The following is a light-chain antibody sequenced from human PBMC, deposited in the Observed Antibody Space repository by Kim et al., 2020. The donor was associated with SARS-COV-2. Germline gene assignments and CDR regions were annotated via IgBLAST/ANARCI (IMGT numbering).Light chain of an antibody. CDR2: AAS. V-gene: IGKV1-39*01. CDR1: QSISSY. J-gene: IGKJ3*01. Sequence: DIQMTQSPSSLSASVGDRVTITCRASQSISSYLNWYQQKPGKAPKLLIYAASSLQSGVPSRFSGSGSGTDFTLTISSLQPEDFATYYCQQCYSTPFTFGPRTKVDIK. CDR3: QQCYSTPFT.